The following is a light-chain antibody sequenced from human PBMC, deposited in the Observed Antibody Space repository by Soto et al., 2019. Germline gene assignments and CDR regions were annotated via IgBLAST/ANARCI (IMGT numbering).Light chain of an antibody. J-gene: IGKJ1*01. CDR2: DVS. CDR1: QVVSNY. Sequence: VMTQSPPTPSLSPGERATLSCRASQVVSNYLAWYQQKPGQATRLIIYDVSTRATGTPNRFSGSGCGKDSPQNSSVVADDVLVVYYRHPSRRPRTFGQGTKVDIK. CDR3: HPSRRPRT. V-gene: IGKV3D-11*01.